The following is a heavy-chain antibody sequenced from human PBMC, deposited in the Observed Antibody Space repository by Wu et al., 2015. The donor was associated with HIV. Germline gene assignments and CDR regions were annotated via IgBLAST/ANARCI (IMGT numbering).Heavy chain of an antibody. CDR2: MNPYNGKV. J-gene: IGHJ2*01. CDR1: YILTSYP. V-gene: IGHV1-18*01. D-gene: IGHD3-10*01. CDR3: ARVQFDDKYYTYFDL. Sequence: QTQLVQSGPEAKRPGASVNISCKASYILTSYPIGWVRQAPGQRLEWMGWMNPYNGKVKSAQRFEDRITMSADKLRRRPIWDWRSLTSDDTAIYFCARVQFDDKYYTYFDLVGQGLWSLSP.